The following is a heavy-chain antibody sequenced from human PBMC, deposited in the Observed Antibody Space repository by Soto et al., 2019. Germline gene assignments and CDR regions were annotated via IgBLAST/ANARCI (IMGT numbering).Heavy chain of an antibody. CDR1: GLTFSNYG. CDR2: ISYDGSNE. D-gene: IGHD3-22*01. V-gene: IGHV3-30*18. Sequence: QVQLVESGGGVVQPGGSLRLSCAASGLTFSNYGMHWVCQAPGKRLEWVAHISYDGSNEHYVDSVKGRFTISRDNSKNTLYLQMTSLRAEDTAVYYFAEDSYYHDSTGYYIFDYWGQGTLVTVSS. J-gene: IGHJ4*02. CDR3: AEDSYYHDSTGYYIFDY.